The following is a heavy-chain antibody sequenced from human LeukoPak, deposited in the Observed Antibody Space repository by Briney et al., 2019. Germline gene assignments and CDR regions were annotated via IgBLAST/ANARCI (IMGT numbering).Heavy chain of an antibody. CDR2: IYYSGST. Sequence: SETLSLTCTVSGGSISSYYWSWIRQPPGKGLEWIGYIYYSGSTNYNPSLKSRVTISVDTSKNQFSLKLSSVTAADTAVYYCARSYCSSTSCHRNWFDPWGQGTLVTVSS. CDR1: GGSISSYY. V-gene: IGHV4-59*01. D-gene: IGHD2-2*01. CDR3: ARSYCSSTSCHRNWFDP. J-gene: IGHJ5*02.